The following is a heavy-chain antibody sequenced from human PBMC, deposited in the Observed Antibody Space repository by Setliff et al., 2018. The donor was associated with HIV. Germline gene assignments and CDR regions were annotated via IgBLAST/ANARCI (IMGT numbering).Heavy chain of an antibody. CDR1: GGSISSSNY. CDR3: ARDSPLNDYGDYGLGYYGMDV. D-gene: IGHD4-17*01. Sequence: SETLSLTCAVSGGSISSSNYWSWVRQPPGKRLEWIGEIYHSGNTNYNPSLKSRVIISVDKSKNQFSLKLSSVTAADTAVYYCARDSPLNDYGDYGLGYYGMDVWGQGTTVTVSS. CDR2: IYHSGNT. V-gene: IGHV4-4*02. J-gene: IGHJ6*02.